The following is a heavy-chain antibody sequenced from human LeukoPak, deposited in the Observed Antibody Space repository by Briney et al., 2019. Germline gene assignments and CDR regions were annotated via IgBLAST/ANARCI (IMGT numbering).Heavy chain of an antibody. CDR1: GGSISSSSYY. V-gene: IGHV4-61*05. Sequence: SETLSLTCTVSGGSISSSSYYWGWIRQPPGKGLEWIGYIYYSGSTNYNPSLKSRVTISVDTSKNQFSLKLSSVTAADTAVYYCARRRATSGTYGMDVWGQGTTVTVSS. J-gene: IGHJ6*02. CDR2: IYYSGST. D-gene: IGHD1-26*01. CDR3: ARRRATSGTYGMDV.